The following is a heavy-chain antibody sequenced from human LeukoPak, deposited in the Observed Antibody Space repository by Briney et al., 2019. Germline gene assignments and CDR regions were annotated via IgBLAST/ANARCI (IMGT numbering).Heavy chain of an antibody. CDR3: ARHNWGNNWLDP. J-gene: IGHJ5*02. CDR2: IYYSGSA. V-gene: IGHV4-39*01. D-gene: IGHD7-27*01. CDR1: GGSISRSNFY. Sequence: PSETLSLTCTVSGGSISRSNFYWGWIRQPPGKGLEWIGSIYYSGSAYYNPSLQSRVTISLDTSKNQFSLKLSSVTAADTAVYYCARHNWGNNWLDPWGQGTLVTVSS.